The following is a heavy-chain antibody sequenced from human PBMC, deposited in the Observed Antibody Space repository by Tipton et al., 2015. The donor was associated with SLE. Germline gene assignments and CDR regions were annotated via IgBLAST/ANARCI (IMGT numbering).Heavy chain of an antibody. CDR3: AGGTGAYFDH. CDR1: GFTYSGYA. Sequence: FGFTYSGYAMHWVRQAPGKGLEWVAFIRADGSNKDYADSVKGRFTISRDNSKNTLYLQMNRLRVEDTAVYYCAGGTGAYFDHWGQGTLVTVSS. J-gene: IGHJ4*02. D-gene: IGHD3-16*01. CDR2: IRADGSNK. V-gene: IGHV3-30*02.